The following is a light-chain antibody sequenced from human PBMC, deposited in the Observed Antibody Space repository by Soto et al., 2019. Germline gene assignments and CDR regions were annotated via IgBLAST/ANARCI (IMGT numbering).Light chain of an antibody. CDR3: QQSYSTPPWT. V-gene: IGKV1-39*01. J-gene: IGKJ1*01. Sequence: DIQLTQSPSPLSASVGDRVYITCRTSQDVSSYLNWYQAKPGKAPKLLIYAASSLQSGVPSRFSGSGSGTDFTLTISSLQPEDFATYYCQQSYSTPPWTFGQGTKVEIK. CDR1: QDVSSY. CDR2: AAS.